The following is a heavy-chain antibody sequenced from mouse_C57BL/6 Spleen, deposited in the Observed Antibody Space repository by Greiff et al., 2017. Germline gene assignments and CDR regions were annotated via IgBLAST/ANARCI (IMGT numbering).Heavy chain of an antibody. CDR3: VSQSRFVSLDY. CDR2: IRSKSNNYAT. J-gene: IGHJ2*01. D-gene: IGHD6-2*01. V-gene: IGHV10-1*01. CDR1: GFSFNTYA. Sequence: EVKVVESGGGLVQPKGSLKLSCAASGFSFNTYAMNWVRQAPGKGLEWVARIRSKSNNYATYYADSVKDRFTISRDDSESMLYLQMNNLKTEDTAMYYCVSQSRFVSLDYWGQGTTLTVSS.